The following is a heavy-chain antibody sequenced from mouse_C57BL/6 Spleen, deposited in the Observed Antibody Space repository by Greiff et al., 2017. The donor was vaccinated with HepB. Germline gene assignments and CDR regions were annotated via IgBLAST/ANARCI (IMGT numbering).Heavy chain of an antibody. J-gene: IGHJ2*01. CDR1: GYAFSSSW. CDR2: IYPGDGDT. CDR3: ARSGYYGSSYYFDD. V-gene: IGHV1-82*01. D-gene: IGHD1-1*01. Sequence: QVQLQQSGPELVKPGASVKISCKASGYAFSSSWMNWVKQRPGKGLEWIGRIYPGDGDTNYNGKFKGKATLTADKSSSTAYMQLSSLTSEDSAVYCCARSGYYGSSYYFDDWGQGTTLTVSS.